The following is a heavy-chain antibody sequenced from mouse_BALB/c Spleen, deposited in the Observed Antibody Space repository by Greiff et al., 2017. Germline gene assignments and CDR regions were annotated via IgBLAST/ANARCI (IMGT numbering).Heavy chain of an antibody. Sequence: QLQQSGPGLVKPSQSLSLTCSVTGYSITSGYYWNWIRQFPGNKLEWMGYISYDGSNNYNPSLKNRISITRDTSKNQFFLKLNSVTTEDTATYYCARALGPYFDYWGQGTTLTVSS. D-gene: IGHD4-1*01. CDR2: ISYDGSN. J-gene: IGHJ2*01. CDR1: GYSITSGYY. V-gene: IGHV3-6*02. CDR3: ARALGPYFDY.